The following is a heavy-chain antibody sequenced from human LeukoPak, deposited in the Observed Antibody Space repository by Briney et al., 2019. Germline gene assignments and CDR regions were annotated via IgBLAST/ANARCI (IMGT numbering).Heavy chain of an antibody. CDR2: IRYDGSNK. D-gene: IGHD6-13*01. CDR3: AKDRGASSSWYYYYYYMDV. CDR1: GFTFSSYG. Sequence: GGSLRLSCAASGFTFSSYGMHWVRQAPGKGLEWVAFIRYDGSNKYYADSVKGRFTISRDNSKNTLYLQMNSLRAEDTAVYYCAKDRGASSSWYYYYYYMDVWGKGTTVTVSS. J-gene: IGHJ6*03. V-gene: IGHV3-30*02.